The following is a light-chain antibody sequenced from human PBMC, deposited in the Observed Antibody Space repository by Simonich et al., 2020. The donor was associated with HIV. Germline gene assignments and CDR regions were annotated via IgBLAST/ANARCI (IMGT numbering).Light chain of an antibody. V-gene: IGKV4-1*01. J-gene: IGKJ4*01. Sequence: IVMTQSPDSLAVSLGERATINCKSSQSVLYSSNNKNYLAWYQQKPGQPPKLLIYWASTRESGVPDRFSGSGSGTDFTLTISSLQSEDFAVYYCQQYNNWPPLTFGGGTKVEIK. CDR3: QQYNNWPPLT. CDR1: QSVLYSSNNKNY. CDR2: WAS.